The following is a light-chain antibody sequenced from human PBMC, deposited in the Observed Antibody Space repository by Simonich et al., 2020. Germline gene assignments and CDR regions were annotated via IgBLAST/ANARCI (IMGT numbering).Light chain of an antibody. CDR1: SSDVGVYNY. J-gene: IGLJ2*01. V-gene: IGLV2-14*03. CDR3: SSYTSSSTVV. CDR2: DVR. Sequence: QSALTQPASVSGSPGQSITISCTGTSSDVGVYNYVSWYQQHPGKAPKLMIYDVRNRPSGVSNRFSGSKSGNTASPTISGLQAEDEADYYCSSYTSSSTVVFGGGTKLTVL.